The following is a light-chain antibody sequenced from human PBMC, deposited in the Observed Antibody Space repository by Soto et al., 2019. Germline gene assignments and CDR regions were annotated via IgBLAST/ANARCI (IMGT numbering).Light chain of an antibody. CDR1: QGISSY. J-gene: IGKJ5*01. CDR3: HQLDSFPIT. CDR2: AAS. Sequence: AIRMTQSPSSFSASTGDRVTITCRASQGISSYLAWYQQKPGKAPKLLIYAASTLQSGVPSRFSGSGSGTDFTLTISCLQSEDFATYYCHQLDSFPITFGQGTRLEIK. V-gene: IGKV1-8*01.